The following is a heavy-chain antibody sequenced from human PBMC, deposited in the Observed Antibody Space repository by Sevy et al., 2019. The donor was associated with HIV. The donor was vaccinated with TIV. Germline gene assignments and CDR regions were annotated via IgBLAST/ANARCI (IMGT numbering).Heavy chain of an antibody. J-gene: IGHJ5*02. CDR3: ARVNSGVCTNWFDP. Sequence: SETLSLTCAVSGGSISSGAFAWSWIRQPPGKGLEWVGFIYDSVTTYYSPSLKTRVIISLDKSRNQFSLSLTSVTAADTAVYYCARVNSGVCTNWFDPWGQGTLVTVSS. D-gene: IGHD2-15*01. CDR2: IYDSVTT. CDR1: GGSISSGAFA. V-gene: IGHV4-30-2*01.